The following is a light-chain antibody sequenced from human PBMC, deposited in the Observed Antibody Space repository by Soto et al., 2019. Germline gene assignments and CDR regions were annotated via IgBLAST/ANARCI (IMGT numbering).Light chain of an antibody. CDR2: GAY. CDR3: QQYNDSPPWT. CDR1: QSVSSN. V-gene: IGKV3-15*01. Sequence: EIVMTRSPATLSVSPGERATLSCRASQSVSSNLAWYQQKPGQPPRLLIYGAYTRATGIPARFSGSGSGTEFTLTISSLQSEDFVLYYCQQYNDSPPWTLGQGTKVEIK. J-gene: IGKJ1*01.